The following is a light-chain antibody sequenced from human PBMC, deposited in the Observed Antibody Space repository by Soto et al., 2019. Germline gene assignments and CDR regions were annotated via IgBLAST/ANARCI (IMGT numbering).Light chain of an antibody. CDR1: QSLVFRDGNTY. CDR2: KVS. Sequence: DVVMTQSPLSLPVTLGQPASISCRSSQSLVFRDGNTYLNWLQQRPGQSPRRLIYKVSNRDSGGRERFSGSGSGTDFTLMISRVEAEDVGIYYCMQGTHWPLYTFGQGTRLEIK. J-gene: IGKJ2*01. CDR3: MQGTHWPLYT. V-gene: IGKV2-30*01.